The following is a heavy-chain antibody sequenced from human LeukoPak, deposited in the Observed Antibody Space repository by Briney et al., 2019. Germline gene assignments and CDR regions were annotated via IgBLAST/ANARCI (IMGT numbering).Heavy chain of an antibody. CDR1: GGSFSGYY. J-gene: IGHJ4*02. D-gene: IGHD3-3*01. Sequence: SETLSLTCAVYGGSFSGYYWSWIRQPPGKGLEWIGEINHSGSTNYNPSLKSRVTISVDTSKNQFSLKLSSVTAADTAVYYCARMPVFWSGYYHFDYWGQGTLVTVPS. CDR2: INHSGST. CDR3: ARMPVFWSGYYHFDY. V-gene: IGHV4-34*01.